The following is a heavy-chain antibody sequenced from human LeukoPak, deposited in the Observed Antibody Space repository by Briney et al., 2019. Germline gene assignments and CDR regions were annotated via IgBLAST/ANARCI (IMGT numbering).Heavy chain of an antibody. CDR1: GGTFSSYA. V-gene: IGHV1-69*13. CDR3: ARETGDRIAFDY. CDR2: IIPIFGTA. D-gene: IGHD6-13*01. J-gene: IGHJ4*02. Sequence: EASVKVSCKASGGTFSSYAISWVRQAPGQGLEWMGGIIPIFGTANYAQKFQGRATITADESTSTAYMELSSLRSEDTAVYYCARETGDRIAFDYWGQGTLVTVSS.